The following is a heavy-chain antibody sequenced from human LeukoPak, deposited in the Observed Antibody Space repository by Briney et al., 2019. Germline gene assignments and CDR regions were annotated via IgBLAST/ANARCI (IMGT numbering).Heavy chain of an antibody. CDR3: ARDGYSGNDGL. CDR1: GGSISTYY. J-gene: IGHJ4*02. CDR2: IYHSGST. D-gene: IGHD5-12*01. Sequence: SETLSLTCTVSGGSISTYYWSWIRQPPGKGLEWIGYIYHSGSTKYNPSLKSRVTISVDTSKNEFSLKLSSVSAADTAVYYCARDGYSGNDGLWGQGTLVTVSS. V-gene: IGHV4-59*01.